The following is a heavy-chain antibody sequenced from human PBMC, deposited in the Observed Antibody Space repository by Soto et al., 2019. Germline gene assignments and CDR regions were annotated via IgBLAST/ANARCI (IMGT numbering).Heavy chain of an antibody. V-gene: IGHV3-7*01. CDR3: ARDQAAFDI. CDR2: IKEDGSEK. CDR1: GFSFSSYW. J-gene: IGHJ3*02. Sequence: EVQLVESGGGLVQPGGSLRLSCVASGFSFSSYWMTWVRKAPGKGLEWVASIKEDGSEKKYVDSVKGRFTMSRDNAQKSLYLQINSLRVEDTAVYYCARDQAAFDIWGQGTMVTVSA.